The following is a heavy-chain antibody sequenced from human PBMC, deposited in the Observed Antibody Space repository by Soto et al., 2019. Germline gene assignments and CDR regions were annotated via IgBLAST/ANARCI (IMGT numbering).Heavy chain of an antibody. V-gene: IGHV1-18*01. CDR2: ISAYKTNI. J-gene: IGHJ4*02. Sequence: VKLSCTASGYTFPNYGITCVRQAPGQGLEWMGWISAYKTNIKYAQKFQGRVTLTTDTSTSTAYMELRSLRSDDTAIYYCARYLDGSGAYYTDFWGQGTLVTVSS. CDR1: GYTFPNYG. D-gene: IGHD3-10*01. CDR3: ARYLDGSGAYYTDF.